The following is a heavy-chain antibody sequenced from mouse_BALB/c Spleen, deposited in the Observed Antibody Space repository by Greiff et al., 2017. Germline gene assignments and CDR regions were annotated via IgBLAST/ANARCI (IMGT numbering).Heavy chain of an antibody. J-gene: IGHJ3*01. Sequence: VQLVESGAELVRPGVSVKISCKGSGYTFTDYAMHWVKQSHAKSLEWIGVISTYYGDASYNQKFKGKATMTVDKSSSTAYMELARLTSEDSAIYYCATPNYYGSSWFAYWGQGTLVTVSA. D-gene: IGHD1-1*01. CDR1: GYTFTDYA. CDR2: ISTYYGDA. V-gene: IGHV1S137*01. CDR3: ATPNYYGSSWFAY.